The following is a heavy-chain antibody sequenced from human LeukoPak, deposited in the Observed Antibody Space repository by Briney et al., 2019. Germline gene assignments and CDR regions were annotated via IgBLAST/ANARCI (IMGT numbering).Heavy chain of an antibody. V-gene: IGHV4-34*01. Sequence: SETLSLTCAVYGGSFSGYYWSWIRQPPGKGLERIGEINHSGSTNYNPSLKSRVTISVDTSKNQFSLKLSSVTAADTAVYYCADRRGSLHSGYVNYWGQGTLVTVSS. D-gene: IGHD5-12*01. J-gene: IGHJ4*02. CDR2: INHSGST. CDR1: GGSFSGYY. CDR3: ADRRGSLHSGYVNY.